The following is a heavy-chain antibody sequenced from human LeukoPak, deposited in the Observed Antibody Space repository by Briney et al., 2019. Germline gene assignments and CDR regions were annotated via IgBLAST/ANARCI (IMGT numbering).Heavy chain of an antibody. D-gene: IGHD1-1*01. V-gene: IGHV3-74*01. J-gene: IGHJ4*02. Sequence: GGSLRLSCAASGFTFSSYWMHWVRQAPGKGLVWVSRISSDGSSTSYADSMKGRFTIFRDNVKNTLYLQMNSLGAEDTAVYYCARALPPSVNTPWKWGQGTQVTVSS. CDR1: GFTFSSYW. CDR3: ARALPPSVNTPWK. CDR2: ISSDGSST.